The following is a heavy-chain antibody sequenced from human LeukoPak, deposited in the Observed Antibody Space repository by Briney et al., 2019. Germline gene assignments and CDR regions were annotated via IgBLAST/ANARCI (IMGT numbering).Heavy chain of an antibody. CDR2: ISYDGSNK. J-gene: IGHJ5*02. V-gene: IGHV3-30-3*01. CDR3: ARGQVVAAPRRPLGRQNWFDP. D-gene: IGHD2-15*01. Sequence: GGSLRLSCAASGFTFSSYAMHWVRQAPGKGLEWVAVISYDGSNKYYADSVKGRFTISRDNSKNTLYLQMNSLRAEDTAVYYCARGQVVAAPRRPLGRQNWFDPWGQGTLVTVSS. CDR1: GFTFSSYA.